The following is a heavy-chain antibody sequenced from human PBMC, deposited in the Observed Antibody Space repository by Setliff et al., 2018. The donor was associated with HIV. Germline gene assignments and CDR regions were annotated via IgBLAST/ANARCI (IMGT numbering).Heavy chain of an antibody. D-gene: IGHD2-15*01. V-gene: IGHV5-51*01. Sequence: PGESLKISCKGSGYSFTTYWIGWVRQMPGKGLEWMGIIYPGDSDTRYSPSFQGQVTISADKSISTAYLQWSSLKASETAMYYCATSPLGYCSGGGCSHYFDYWGPGTLVTVSS. CDR2: IYPGDSDT. J-gene: IGHJ4*02. CDR1: GYSFTTYW. CDR3: ATSPLGYCSGGGCSHYFDY.